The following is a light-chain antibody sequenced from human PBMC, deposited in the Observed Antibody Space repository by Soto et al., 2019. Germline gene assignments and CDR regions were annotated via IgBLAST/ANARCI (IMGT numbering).Light chain of an antibody. CDR1: QSVGRY. V-gene: IGKV3-11*01. J-gene: IGKJ4*01. CDR3: QQRSDWPST. Sequence: EIVLTQSPATLSLSPGEGATLSCRASQSVGRYLAWYQQKPGQAPRLLIYDASKRATGIAARFSGSGSGTVFTLTISSLEPEDFAVYYCQQRSDWPSTFGGGTKVQIK. CDR2: DAS.